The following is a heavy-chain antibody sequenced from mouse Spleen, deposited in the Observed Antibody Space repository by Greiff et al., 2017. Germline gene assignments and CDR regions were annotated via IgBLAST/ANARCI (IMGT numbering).Heavy chain of an antibody. CDR3: ARIETARALFDY. J-gene: IGHJ2*01. Sequence: VQVVESGPELVKPGALVKISCKASGYTFTSYDINWVKQRPEQGLEWIGRIDPYDSETHYNQKFKDKAILTVDKSSSTAYMQLSSLTSEDSAVYYCARIETARALFDYWGQGTTLTVSS. D-gene: IGHD3-2*01. CDR1: GYTFTSYD. V-gene: IGHV1S126*01. CDR2: IDPYDSET.